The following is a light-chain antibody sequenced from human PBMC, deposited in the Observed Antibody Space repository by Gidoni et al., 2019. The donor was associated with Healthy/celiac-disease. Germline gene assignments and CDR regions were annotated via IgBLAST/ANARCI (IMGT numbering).Light chain of an antibody. CDR1: QSISSW. CDR2: KAS. CDR3: QQYNSYSRT. J-gene: IGKJ1*01. V-gene: IGKV1-5*03. Sequence: DIQMTQSPSTLSASVGDRVTITCRASQSISSWLAWYRQKPGKAPKHLIYKASSLASGVPSRFSGSGSGTEFTLTISSLQPDDFATYYCQQYNSYSRTFGQGTKVEIK.